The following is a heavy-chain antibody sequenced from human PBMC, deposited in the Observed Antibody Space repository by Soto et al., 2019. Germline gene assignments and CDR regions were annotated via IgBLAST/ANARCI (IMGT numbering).Heavy chain of an antibody. V-gene: IGHV4-31*03. CDR2: IYYSGST. CDR1: GGSISSGGYC. Sequence: SETLSLTCTVSGGSISSGGYCWSWIRKHPGKGLEWIGYIYYSGSTYYNPSLKSRVTISVDTSKNQFSLKLSSVTAADTAVYYCARSPQKFGELPEYYFDYWGQGTLVTVSS. CDR3: ARSPQKFGELPEYYFDY. D-gene: IGHD3-10*01. J-gene: IGHJ4*02.